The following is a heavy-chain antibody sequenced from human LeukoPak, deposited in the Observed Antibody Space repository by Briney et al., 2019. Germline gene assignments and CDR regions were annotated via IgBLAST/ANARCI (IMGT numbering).Heavy chain of an antibody. CDR1: GGSFSGYY. CDR2: INHSGST. D-gene: IGHD6-6*01. Sequence: SETLSLTCAVYGGSFSGYYWSWIRQPPGKGLEWIGEINHSGSTNYNPSLKSRVTISVDTSKNQFSLKLSSVTAADTAVYYCARGRGRLAARPYYYYYYMDVWGKGTTVTVSS. J-gene: IGHJ6*03. V-gene: IGHV4-34*01. CDR3: ARGRGRLAARPYYYYYYMDV.